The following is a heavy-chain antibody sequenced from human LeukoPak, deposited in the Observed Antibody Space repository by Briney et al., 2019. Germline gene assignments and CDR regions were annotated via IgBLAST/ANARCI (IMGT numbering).Heavy chain of an antibody. CDR2: MHNTMST. D-gene: IGHD5-12*01. CDR1: GGSISTSDNY. J-gene: IGHJ4*02. V-gene: IGHV4-39*07. CDR3: ARMSYSGYEIDY. Sequence: SETLSLTCIVSGGSISTSDNYWGWIRQPPGKGLEWIGSMHNTMSTYYNPSLKSRVTMSIDRSTNKFSLKLSSVTVADTAVYYCARMSYSGYEIDYWGQGTLVTVSS.